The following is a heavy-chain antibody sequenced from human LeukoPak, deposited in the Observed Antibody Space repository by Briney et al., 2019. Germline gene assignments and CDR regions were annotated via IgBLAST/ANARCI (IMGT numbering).Heavy chain of an antibody. Sequence: SPSETLSLTCTVSGGSVSSSSYYWGWIRQPPGKGLEWIGSIYYSGSTYYNPSLKSRVTISVDTSKNQFSLKLSSVTAADTAVYYCARQYGSGYLTYYYYYMDVWGKGTTVTISS. CDR2: IYYSGST. D-gene: IGHD3-10*01. J-gene: IGHJ6*03. CDR1: GGSVSSSSYY. CDR3: ARQYGSGYLTYYYYYMDV. V-gene: IGHV4-39*01.